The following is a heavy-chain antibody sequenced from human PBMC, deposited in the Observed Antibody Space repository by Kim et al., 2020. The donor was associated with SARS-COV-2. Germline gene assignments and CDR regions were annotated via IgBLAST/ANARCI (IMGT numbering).Heavy chain of an antibody. Sequence: DSVKGRFTISRHNSKNTLYLQMNSLRAEDTAVYYCARSTTVVTPYWYFDLWGRGTLVTVSS. CDR3: ARSTTVVTPYWYFDL. V-gene: IGHV3-53*04. D-gene: IGHD4-17*01. J-gene: IGHJ2*01.